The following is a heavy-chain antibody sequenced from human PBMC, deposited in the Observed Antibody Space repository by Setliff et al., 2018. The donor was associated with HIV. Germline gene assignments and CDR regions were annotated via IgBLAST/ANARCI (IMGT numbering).Heavy chain of an antibody. V-gene: IGHV4-39*07. CDR1: GGSISSSTYY. CDR2: IYFSGST. D-gene: IGHD1-7*01. CDR3: ARAALLKLPLGYYYGMDV. Sequence: SETLSLTCTVSGGSISSSTYYWGWIRQPPGKGLEWVGSIYFSGSTYYNPSLKSRVTMSVDTSKSQFSLKLSSVTAADTAVYYCARAALLKLPLGYYYGMDVWGQGTTVTVSS. J-gene: IGHJ6*02.